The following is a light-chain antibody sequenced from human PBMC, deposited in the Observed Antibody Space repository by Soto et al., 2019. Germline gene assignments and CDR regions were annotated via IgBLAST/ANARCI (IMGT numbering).Light chain of an antibody. CDR2: GAS. J-gene: IGKJ5*01. V-gene: IGKV3-15*01. CDR1: QSVSSN. Sequence: EIVITQSPSTLSVSPGERATLSCRASQSVSSNLAWYQQRPGQAPRLLIYGASTRATGIPARFSGSGSGTDFTLTISSLEPEDFAVYYCQQRSNWGITFGQGTRLEIK. CDR3: QQRSNWGIT.